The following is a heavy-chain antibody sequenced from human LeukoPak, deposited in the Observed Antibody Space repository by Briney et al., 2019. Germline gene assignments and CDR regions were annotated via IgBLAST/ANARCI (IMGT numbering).Heavy chain of an antibody. CDR1: GFTFSSYG. Sequence: GRSLRLSCAASGFTFSSYGMHWVRQAPGKGLEWVSAISGSGGSTYYADSVKGRFTISRDNSKNTLYLQMNSLRAEDTAVYYCAKIGYCSSTSCRHYYFDYWGQGTLVTVSS. CDR3: AKIGYCSSTSCRHYYFDY. D-gene: IGHD2-2*01. V-gene: IGHV3-23*01. CDR2: ISGSGGST. J-gene: IGHJ4*02.